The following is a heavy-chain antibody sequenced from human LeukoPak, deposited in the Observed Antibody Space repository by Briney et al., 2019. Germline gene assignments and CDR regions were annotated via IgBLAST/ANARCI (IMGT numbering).Heavy chain of an antibody. Sequence: PGGSLRLSCAASGFTVSSNYMSWVRQAPGKGLEWVSVIYSGGSTYYADSVKGRFTISRDNSKNTLYLQMNSLRAEDTALYYCAKEGDRYYFDYWGQGTLVTVSS. CDR1: GFTVSSNY. CDR2: IYSGGST. V-gene: IGHV3-53*05. CDR3: AKEGDRYYFDY. D-gene: IGHD3-16*01. J-gene: IGHJ4*02.